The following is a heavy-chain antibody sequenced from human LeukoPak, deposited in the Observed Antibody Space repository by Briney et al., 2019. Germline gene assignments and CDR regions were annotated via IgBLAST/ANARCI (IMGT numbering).Heavy chain of an antibody. Sequence: SVKVSCKASGGTFSSYAISWVRQAPGQGLEWMGRIILIFGIANYAQKFQGRVAITADKSTSTAYMELSSLRSEDTAVYYCARGAASFNWFDPWGQGTLVTVSS. CDR3: ARGAASFNWFDP. CDR1: GGTFSSYA. D-gene: IGHD2-15*01. CDR2: IILIFGIA. V-gene: IGHV1-69*04. J-gene: IGHJ5*02.